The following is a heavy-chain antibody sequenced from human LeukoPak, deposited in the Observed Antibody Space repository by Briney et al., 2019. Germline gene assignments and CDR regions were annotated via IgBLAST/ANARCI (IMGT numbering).Heavy chain of an antibody. D-gene: IGHD3-9*01. V-gene: IGHV4-59*01. Sequence: PSETLSLTCTVSGASIRSYSWSWIRQPPGQGLEWIAYIYSSGGTNYNPSLKSRVTISVDTSKNQFSLKLSSVTAADTAVYYCARLGPYYDILTGYLGAFDIWGQGTMVTVSS. J-gene: IGHJ3*02. CDR2: IYSSGGT. CDR1: GASIRSYS. CDR3: ARLGPYYDILTGYLGAFDI.